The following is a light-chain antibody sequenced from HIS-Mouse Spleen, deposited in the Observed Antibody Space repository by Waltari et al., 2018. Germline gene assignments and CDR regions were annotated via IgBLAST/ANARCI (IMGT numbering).Light chain of an antibody. CDR2: KDS. CDR1: ALPKQS. J-gene: IGLJ3*02. CDR3: QSADSSGTYWV. Sequence: SYELTQPPSVSVSPGQTARITCSGDALPKQSAYRYQQKPGQAPVLVIYKDSERPSGIPERFSGSSSGTTVTLTISGVQAEDEADYYCQSADSSGTYWVFGGGTKLTVL. V-gene: IGLV3-25*03.